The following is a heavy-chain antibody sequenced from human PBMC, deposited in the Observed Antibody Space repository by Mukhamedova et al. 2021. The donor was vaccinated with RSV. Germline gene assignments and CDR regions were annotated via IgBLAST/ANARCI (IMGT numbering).Heavy chain of an antibody. D-gene: IGHD1-20*01. Sequence: VRQAPGQGLEWMGIINPSGGSTSYAQKFQGRVTMTRDTSTSTVYMELSSLRSEDTAVYYCARVPTRDNWNRSPFDYWGQGTLVT. CDR3: ARVPTRDNWNRSPFDY. J-gene: IGHJ4*02. CDR2: INPSGGST. V-gene: IGHV1-46*01.